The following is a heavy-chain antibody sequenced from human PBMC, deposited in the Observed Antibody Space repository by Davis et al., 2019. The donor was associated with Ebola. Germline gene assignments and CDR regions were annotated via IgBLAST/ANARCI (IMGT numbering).Heavy chain of an antibody. D-gene: IGHD3-3*01. CDR3: ARQYYDVVSGYSTFEF. CDR2: INHSGST. V-gene: IGHV4-34*01. J-gene: IGHJ4*02. Sequence: GSLRLSCAVYGGSFSGYYWSWIRQPPGKGLEWIGEINHSGSTNYNPSLKSRVTISVDTSKNQFSLKLRSVTAADRAVYYCARQYYDVVSGYSTFEFWGQGILVTVSS. CDR1: GGSFSGYY.